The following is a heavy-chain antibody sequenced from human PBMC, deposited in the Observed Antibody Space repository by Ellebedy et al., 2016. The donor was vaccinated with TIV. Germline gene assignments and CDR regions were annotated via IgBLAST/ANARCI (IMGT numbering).Heavy chain of an antibody. CDR3: ARDIYYGSGSYPMDV. Sequence: GESLKISXAASGFTFSSYAMSWVRQAPGKGLEWVSAISGSGGSTYYADSVKGRFTISRDNSKNTLYLQMNSLRAEDTAVYYCARDIYYGSGSYPMDVWGQGTTVTVSS. D-gene: IGHD3-10*01. CDR1: GFTFSSYA. V-gene: IGHV3-23*01. CDR2: ISGSGGST. J-gene: IGHJ6*02.